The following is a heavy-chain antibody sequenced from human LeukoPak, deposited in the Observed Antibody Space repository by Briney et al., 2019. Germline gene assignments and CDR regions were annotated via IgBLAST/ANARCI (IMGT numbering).Heavy chain of an antibody. Sequence: KPGESLRISCKGSGYSFTSYWIGWVRQMPGKGLEWMGIIYPDDSDTRYSPSFQGQVTISADKSISTAYLQWSSLKASDTAMYYCARHGQYSSSPGGYYYGMDVWGQGTTVTVSS. V-gene: IGHV5-51*01. J-gene: IGHJ6*02. CDR3: ARHGQYSSSPGGYYYGMDV. CDR2: IYPDDSDT. D-gene: IGHD6-6*01. CDR1: GYSFTSYW.